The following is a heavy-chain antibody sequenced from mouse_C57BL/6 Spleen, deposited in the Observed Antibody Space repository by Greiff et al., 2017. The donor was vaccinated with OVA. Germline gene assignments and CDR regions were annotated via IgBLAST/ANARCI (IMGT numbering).Heavy chain of an antibody. V-gene: IGHV10-1*01. D-gene: IGHD2-12*01. CDR3: VRQELRRGFAY. Sequence: EVQRVESGGGLVQPKGSLKLSCAASGFSFNTYAMNWVRQAPGKGLEWVARIRSKSNNYATYYADSVKDRFTISRDDSESMLYLQMNNLKTEDTAMYYCVRQELRRGFAYWGQGTLVTVSA. CDR2: IRSKSNNYAT. J-gene: IGHJ3*01. CDR1: GFSFNTYA.